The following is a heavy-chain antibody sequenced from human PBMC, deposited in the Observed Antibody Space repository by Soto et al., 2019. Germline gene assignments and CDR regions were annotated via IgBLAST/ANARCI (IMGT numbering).Heavy chain of an antibody. J-gene: IGHJ4*02. Sequence: ASVQVSCKVSGYTLTELSMHWVRQAPGKGLEWMGGFDPEDGETIYAQKFQGRVTMTEDTSTDTAYMELSSLRSEDTAVYYCAHIAAAPPHQPDYWGQGTLVTVSS. V-gene: IGHV1-24*01. D-gene: IGHD6-13*01. CDR2: FDPEDGET. CDR1: GYTLTELS. CDR3: AHIAAAPPHQPDY.